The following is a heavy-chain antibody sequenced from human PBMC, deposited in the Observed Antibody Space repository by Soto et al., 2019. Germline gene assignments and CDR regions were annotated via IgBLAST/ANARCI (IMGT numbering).Heavy chain of an antibody. V-gene: IGHV4-31*03. Sequence: TLSLTCTVSGGSISSGGYYWSWIRQHPGKGLEWIGYIYYSGSTYYNPSLKSRVTISVDTSKNQFSLKMSSVTAADMAVYYCSSHDYDFWSGYSVYWGQGTLVTVSS. D-gene: IGHD3-3*01. CDR3: SSHDYDFWSGYSVY. CDR1: GGSISSGGYY. CDR2: IYYSGST. J-gene: IGHJ4*02.